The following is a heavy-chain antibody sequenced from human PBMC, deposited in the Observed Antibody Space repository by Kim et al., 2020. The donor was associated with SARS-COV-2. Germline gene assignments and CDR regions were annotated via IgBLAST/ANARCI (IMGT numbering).Heavy chain of an antibody. D-gene: IGHD3-9*01. CDR3: AGGGDILTGYYLRFDP. V-gene: IGHV4-39*07. J-gene: IGHJ5*02. Sequence: SLKRRVTISVDTSKNQFSLKLSSVTAADTAVYYCAGGGDILTGYYLRFDPWGQGTLVTVSS.